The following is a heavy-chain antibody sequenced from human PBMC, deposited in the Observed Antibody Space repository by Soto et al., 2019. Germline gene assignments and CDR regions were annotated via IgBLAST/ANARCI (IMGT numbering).Heavy chain of an antibody. CDR3: ARVSVDVPE. CDR2: IDPKSGST. CDR1: GPTFIAYY. J-gene: IGHJ4*02. V-gene: IGHV1-2*02. Sequence: QLVQSGAEVKKPGASVRVSCKTSGPTFIAYYIHWVRQAPGQGLEWMGWIDPKSGSTTYGQKFLGRVTMTRDTSINTAYMDLNRLTSDDTAVYYCARVSVDVPEWGQGTLITVSS. D-gene: IGHD5-12*01.